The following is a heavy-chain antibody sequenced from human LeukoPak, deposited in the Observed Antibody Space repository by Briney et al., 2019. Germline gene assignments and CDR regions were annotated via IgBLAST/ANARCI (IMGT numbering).Heavy chain of an antibody. CDR1: GFTSSTYA. J-gene: IGHJ3*02. CDR3: ARALSSYGYGDAFDI. D-gene: IGHD5-18*01. CDR2: ISYDGSSK. V-gene: IGHV3-30*04. Sequence: VRSLRLSPAASGFTSSTYAMHCGRPGPRKRVGRGAVISYDGSSKYYADSAKGRFTISRDNSKNTLYLQMNSLRAEDTAVYYCARALSSYGYGDAFDIWGQGTMVTVSS.